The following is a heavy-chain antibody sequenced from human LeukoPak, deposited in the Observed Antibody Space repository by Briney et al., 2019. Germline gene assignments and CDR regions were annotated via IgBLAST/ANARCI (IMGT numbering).Heavy chain of an antibody. CDR3: VRHRVEAAASTHYYGMDV. J-gene: IGHJ6*02. V-gene: IGHV4-39*01. CDR1: GGSISSSSYY. CDR2: ISYSGST. Sequence: PSETLSLTCTVSGGSISSSSYYWGWIRQPPGKGLEWIGTISYSGSTYYNPSLKSRVTIPVDTSKNQFSLKLSSVTAADTAVYYCVRHRVEAAASTHYYGMDVWGQGTTVTVSS. D-gene: IGHD6-13*01.